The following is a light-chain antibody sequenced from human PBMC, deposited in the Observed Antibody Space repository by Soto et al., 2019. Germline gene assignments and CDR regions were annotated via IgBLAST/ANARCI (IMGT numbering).Light chain of an antibody. Sequence: DIQMTQSPSSLSASVGDRVTITCQASQDIRKYLSWYQQKPGRAPKLLIYGASNLETRVPSRFSRSRYDTEFTFTISSRQPEDIATYYCQHYDNLPPFTFGPGTKVAIK. J-gene: IGKJ3*01. CDR3: QHYDNLPPFT. CDR1: QDIRKY. V-gene: IGKV1-33*01. CDR2: GAS.